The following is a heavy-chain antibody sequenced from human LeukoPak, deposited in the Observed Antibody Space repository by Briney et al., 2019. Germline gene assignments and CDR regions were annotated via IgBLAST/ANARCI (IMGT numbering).Heavy chain of an antibody. D-gene: IGHD3-3*01. CDR1: GFTFRTYW. CDR3: ARDGLGLPLGG. V-gene: IGHV3-7*01. Sequence: GGSLRLSCVASGFTFRTYWMSWVRQAPGKGLEWVANIKEDGREKYYVDSVKGRFSISRDKAKNLVYLQMNSLRAEDTAMYYCARDGLGLPLGGWGQGTLVTVSS. J-gene: IGHJ4*02. CDR2: IKEDGREK.